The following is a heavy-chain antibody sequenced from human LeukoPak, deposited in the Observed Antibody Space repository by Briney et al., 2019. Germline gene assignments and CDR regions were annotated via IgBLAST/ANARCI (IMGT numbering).Heavy chain of an antibody. CDR3: ARVGYDSSGRFDY. D-gene: IGHD3-22*01. CDR1: GFTFSDYY. V-gene: IGHV3-11*04. Sequence: GGSLRLSCAASGFTFSDYYMTWIRQAPGKGLELVSYIGSSGSIIYYADSVKGRFIISRDNAKNSLYLQMNSLIAEDTAVYFCARVGYDSSGRFDYWGQRTLVTVSS. CDR2: IGSSGSII. J-gene: IGHJ4*02.